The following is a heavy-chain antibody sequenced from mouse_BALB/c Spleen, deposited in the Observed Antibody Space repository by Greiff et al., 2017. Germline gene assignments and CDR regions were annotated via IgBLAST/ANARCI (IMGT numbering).Heavy chain of an antibody. CDR1: GFTFSSYA. J-gene: IGHJ3*01. CDR3: ARGPGYYDYDGRAFAY. Sequence: EVKLVESGGGLVKPGGSLKLSCAASGFTFSSYAMSWVRQTPEKRLEWVASISSGGSTYYPDSVKGRFTISRDNARNILYLQMSSLRSEDTAMYYCARGPGYYDYDGRAFAYWGQGTLVTVSA. CDR2: ISSGGST. D-gene: IGHD2-4*01. V-gene: IGHV5-6-5*01.